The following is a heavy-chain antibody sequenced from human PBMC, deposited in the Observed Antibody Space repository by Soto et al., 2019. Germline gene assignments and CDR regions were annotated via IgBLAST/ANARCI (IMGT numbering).Heavy chain of an antibody. CDR3: ARADCSSTSCYRPGAFDI. CDR2: IIPIFGTA. V-gene: IGHV1-69*01. CDR1: GGIFSSYA. D-gene: IGHD2-2*02. J-gene: IGHJ3*02. Sequence: QVQLVQSGAEVKKPGSSVKVSCKASGGIFSSYAISWVRQAPGQGLEWMGGIIPIFGTANYAQKFQGRVTITADESTSTAYMELSSLRSEDTAVYYCARADCSSTSCYRPGAFDIWGQGTMVTVSS.